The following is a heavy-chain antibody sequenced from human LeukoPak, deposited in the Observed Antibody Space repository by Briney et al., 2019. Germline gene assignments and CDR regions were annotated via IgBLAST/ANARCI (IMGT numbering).Heavy chain of an antibody. D-gene: IGHD2-21*02. CDR2: INHSGST. J-gene: IGHJ4*02. CDR3: ASEDPSDNAYCGGDCPWHY. Sequence: SSETLSLTCTVSGGSISSSSYYWGWIRQPPGKGLEWIGEINHSGSTNYNPSLKSRVTISVDTSKNQFSLKLSSVTAADTAVYYCASEDPSDNAYCGGDCPWHYWGQGTLVTVSS. CDR1: GGSISSSSYY. V-gene: IGHV4-39*07.